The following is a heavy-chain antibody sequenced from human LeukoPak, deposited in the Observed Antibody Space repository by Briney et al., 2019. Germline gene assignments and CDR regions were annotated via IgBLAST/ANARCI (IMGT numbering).Heavy chain of an antibody. CDR3: ARESSSSAAYYYYGMDV. Sequence: GGSLRLSCAASGFTLSDYSMNWVRRAPGKGLEWVSSISRSSSYIYYADSVKGRLTISRDNAKNSLYPQMNSLRAEDTAVYYCARESSSSAAYYYYGMDVWGQGTPGTVSS. V-gene: IGHV3-21*01. J-gene: IGHJ6*02. D-gene: IGHD6-6*01. CDR1: GFTLSDYS. CDR2: ISRSSSYI.